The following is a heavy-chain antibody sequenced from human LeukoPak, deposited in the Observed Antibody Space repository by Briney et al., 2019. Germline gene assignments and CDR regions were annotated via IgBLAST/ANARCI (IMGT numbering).Heavy chain of an antibody. Sequence: GGSLRLSCAASGFTFSSHAMNWVRQAPGKWLEWVSGTSESGGSTYYADSVKGRFTISRDNSMNTLSLQMNGLRAEDTAVYYCAREGIAVANDASDVWGQGTMVTVSS. J-gene: IGHJ3*01. CDR1: GFTFSSHA. V-gene: IGHV3-23*01. CDR2: TSESGGST. CDR3: AREGIAVANDASDV. D-gene: IGHD6-19*01.